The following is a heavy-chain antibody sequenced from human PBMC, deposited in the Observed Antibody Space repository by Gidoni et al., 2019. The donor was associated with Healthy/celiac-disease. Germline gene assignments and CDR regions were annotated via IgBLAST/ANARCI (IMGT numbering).Heavy chain of an antibody. CDR1: GFSLSNARMG. D-gene: IGHD2-2*01. V-gene: IGHV2-26*01. Sequence: QVTLKESGPVLVKPTETLTLTCTVSGFSLSNARMGVSWIRQPPGKALEWLAHLFSNDEKSYSTSLKSRLTISKDTSKSQVVLTMTNMDPVDTATYYCARMGDIVVVDYFDYWGQGTLVTVSS. J-gene: IGHJ4*02. CDR2: LFSNDEK. CDR3: ARMGDIVVVDYFDY.